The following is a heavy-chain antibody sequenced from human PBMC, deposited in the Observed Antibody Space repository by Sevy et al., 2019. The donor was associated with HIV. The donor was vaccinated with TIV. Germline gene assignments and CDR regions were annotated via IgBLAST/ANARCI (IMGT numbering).Heavy chain of an antibody. D-gene: IGHD6-13*01. CDR1: GGTFSSYA. CDR3: ARDKALPFLSSSWDHQNYYFDY. CDR2: IILIFRTA. V-gene: IGHV1-69*06. Sequence: ASVKVSCKASGGTFSSYAISWVRQAPGQGLEWMGGIILIFRTANYAQKFQGRVTITADKSTSTAYMELSSLRSEDTAVYYCARDKALPFLSSSWDHQNYYFDYWGQGTLVTVSS. J-gene: IGHJ4*02.